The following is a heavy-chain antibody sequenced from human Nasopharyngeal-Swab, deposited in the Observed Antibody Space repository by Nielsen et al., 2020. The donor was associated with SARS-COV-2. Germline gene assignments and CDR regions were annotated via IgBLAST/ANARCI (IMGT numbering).Heavy chain of an antibody. CDR2: IWYDGSNK. V-gene: IGHV3-33*01. J-gene: IGHJ4*02. CDR1: GFTFSSYG. CDR3: ARGVSTGDFDY. D-gene: IGHD4-17*01. Sequence: GESLKISCAASGFTFSSYGMHWVRQAPGKGLEWVAVIWYDGSNKYYADSVKGRFTISRDNSKNTLYLQMNSLRAEDTAVYYCARGVSTGDFDYWGQGTLVTVSS.